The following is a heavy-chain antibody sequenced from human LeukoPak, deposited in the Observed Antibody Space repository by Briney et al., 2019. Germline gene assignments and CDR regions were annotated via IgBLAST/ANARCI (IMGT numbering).Heavy chain of an antibody. CDR1: GFTVSSNY. CDR2: IYSGGGT. V-gene: IGHV3-53*04. Sequence: GGSLRLSCAASGFTVSSNYMSWVRQAPGKGLEWVSVIYSGGGTYYADSVKGRFTISRHNSKNTLYLQMNSLRAEDTAVYYCARDNRDVTDAFDIWGQGTLVTVSS. D-gene: IGHD3-10*01. CDR3: ARDNRDVTDAFDI. J-gene: IGHJ3*02.